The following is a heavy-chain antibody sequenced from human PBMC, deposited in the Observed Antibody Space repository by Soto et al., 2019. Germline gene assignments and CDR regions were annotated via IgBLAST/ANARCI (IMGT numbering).Heavy chain of an antibody. J-gene: IGHJ4*02. V-gene: IGHV3-33*01. Sequence: GGSLRLSCAASGFTFSSYGMHWVRQAPGKGLEWVAVIWYDGSNKYYADSVKGRFTISRDNSKNTLYLQMNSLRAEDTAVYYCARFRDGYNFYFDYWGQGTLVTVSS. CDR2: IWYDGSNK. D-gene: IGHD5-12*01. CDR1: GFTFSSYG. CDR3: ARFRDGYNFYFDY.